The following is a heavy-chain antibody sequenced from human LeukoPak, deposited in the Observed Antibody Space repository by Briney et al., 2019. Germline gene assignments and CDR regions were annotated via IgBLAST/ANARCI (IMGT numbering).Heavy chain of an antibody. CDR3: ARVKQLVPRIRIAVAGSLDY. V-gene: IGHV3-30*19. Sequence: GGSLRLSCAASGFTFSSYGMHWVRQAPGKGLEWVAVISYDGSNKYYADSVKGRFTISRDNSKNTLYLQMNSLRAEDTAVYYCARVKQLVPRIRIAVAGSLDYWGQGTLVTVSS. J-gene: IGHJ4*02. D-gene: IGHD6-19*01. CDR1: GFTFSSYG. CDR2: ISYDGSNK.